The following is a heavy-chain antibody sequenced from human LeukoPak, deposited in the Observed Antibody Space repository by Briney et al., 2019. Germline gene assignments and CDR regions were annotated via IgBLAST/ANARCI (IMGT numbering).Heavy chain of an antibody. CDR3: ARGGGFGSPPGY. CDR2: IYHSGSA. D-gene: IGHD3-10*01. CDR1: GSSISSYY. Sequence: SQTQSLTCTVSGSSISSYYWSWIRQPPGKGLEWIGYIYHSGSANYNPSLKSRVTISVDTSNNQFSLKLSSVTAADTAVYYCARGGGFGSPPGYWGQGTLVTVSS. V-gene: IGHV4-59*01. J-gene: IGHJ4*02.